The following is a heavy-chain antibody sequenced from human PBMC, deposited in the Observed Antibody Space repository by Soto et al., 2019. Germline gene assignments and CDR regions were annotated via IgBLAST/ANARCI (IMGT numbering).Heavy chain of an antibody. J-gene: IGHJ6*02. Sequence: SETLSLTCTVSGGSISSGDYYWSWIRQPPGKGLEWIGYVYYSGSTSYNPSLRSPIPISVDTSKNQFSLKLSSVTAADTAVYYCARTFTLFGVYYGMDVWGQGTTVTVSS. CDR1: GGSISSGDYY. V-gene: IGHV4-30-4*08. CDR2: VYYSGST. CDR3: ARTFTLFGVYYGMDV. D-gene: IGHD3-3*01.